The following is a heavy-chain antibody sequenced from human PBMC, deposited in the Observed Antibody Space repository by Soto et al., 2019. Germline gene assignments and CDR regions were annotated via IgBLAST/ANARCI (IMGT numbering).Heavy chain of an antibody. CDR1: GYTFTGYY. CDR3: AMGYSSPSI. Sequence: GASVKVSCKASGYTFTGYYMRWVRQAPGQGLEWMGRIIPILGIANYAQKFQGRVTITAGKSTSTAYMELSSLRSEDTAVYYCAMGYSSPSIWGQGTMVTVSS. J-gene: IGHJ3*02. D-gene: IGHD6-13*01. V-gene: IGHV1-69*02. CDR2: IIPILGIA.